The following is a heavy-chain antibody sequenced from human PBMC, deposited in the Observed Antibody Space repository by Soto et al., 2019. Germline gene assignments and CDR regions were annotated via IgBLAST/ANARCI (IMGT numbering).Heavy chain of an antibody. Sequence: EVQLVESGGGLVQSGESLRLSCAASGFIFRDYSMNWVRQTPGKGLEWIAHIAGGGVPTYYADSVKGRVTISRDRGKNFLYLQMNGLKGDDSGIYYCTRASSYAFDYWGQGALVTVSS. CDR1: GFIFRDYS. CDR2: IAGGGVPT. V-gene: IGHV3-48*01. D-gene: IGHD2-2*01. J-gene: IGHJ4*02. CDR3: TRASSYAFDY.